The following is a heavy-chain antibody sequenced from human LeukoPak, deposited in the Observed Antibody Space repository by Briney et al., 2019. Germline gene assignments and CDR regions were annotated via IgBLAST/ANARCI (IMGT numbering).Heavy chain of an antibody. CDR1: GGSISSSGYY. D-gene: IGHD3-10*01. CDR3: ARQAGVTMVRGVTRWFDP. J-gene: IGHJ5*02. Sequence: SETLSLTCTVSGGSISSSGYYWGWIRQSPGRGLEWIGSIYYSGSTYYNPSLKSRVTISVDTSKNQFSLKLSSVTAADTAVYYCARQAGVTMVRGVTRWFDPWGQGTLVTVSS. V-gene: IGHV4-39*01. CDR2: IYYSGST.